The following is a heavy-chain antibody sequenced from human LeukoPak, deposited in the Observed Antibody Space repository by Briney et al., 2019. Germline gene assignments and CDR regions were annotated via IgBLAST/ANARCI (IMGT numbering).Heavy chain of an antibody. CDR2: ISAYNGNT. V-gene: IGHV1-18*01. J-gene: IGHJ3*02. Sequence: ASVKVSCKASGYTFTSYGISWVRQAPGQELEWMGWISAYNGNTNYAQKLQGRVTMTTDTSTSTAYMELRSLRSDDTAVYYCARDSSTAYCGGDCFTGDAFDIWGQGTMVTVSS. CDR3: ARDSSTAYCGGDCFTGDAFDI. D-gene: IGHD2-21*02. CDR1: GYTFTSYG.